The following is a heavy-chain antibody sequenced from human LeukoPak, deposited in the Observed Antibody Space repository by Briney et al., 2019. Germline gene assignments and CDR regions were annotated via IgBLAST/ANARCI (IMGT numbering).Heavy chain of an antibody. Sequence: GGSLRLSCAASGFTFDDYAMHWVRQAPGKGLEWVSGISWNSGSIGYADSVKGRFTISRDNAKNTLYLQMNSLRAEDTAVYYCARDDYVGRGEFDYWGQGTLVTVSS. D-gene: IGHD4-23*01. CDR3: ARDDYVGRGEFDY. CDR1: GFTFDDYA. J-gene: IGHJ4*02. V-gene: IGHV3-9*01. CDR2: ISWNSGSI.